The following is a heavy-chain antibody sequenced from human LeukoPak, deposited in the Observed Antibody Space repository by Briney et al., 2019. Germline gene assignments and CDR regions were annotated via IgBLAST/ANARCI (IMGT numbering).Heavy chain of an antibody. V-gene: IGHV3-30-3*01. CDR2: ISYDGSDE. J-gene: IGHJ4*02. CDR1: GFTFSSYA. Sequence: GGSLRLSCAASGFTFSSYAMHWVRQAPGKGLEWVTFISYDGSDEYYADSVKGRFTISRDNSKNILFLQINSLRADDTAVYYCATTPPSRFEYWGQGTLVTVSS. CDR3: ATTPPSRFEY.